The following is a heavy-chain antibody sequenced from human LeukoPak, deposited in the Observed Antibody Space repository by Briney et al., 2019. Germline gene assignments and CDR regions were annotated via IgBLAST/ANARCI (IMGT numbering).Heavy chain of an antibody. Sequence: PGGSLRLSCAASGFTFSNAWMSWVRQAPGKGLEWVGRIKSKTDGGTTDYVAPVKGRFSISRDDSKNTLYLQMNGLKTEDTAVYYCTTVVGSSSSWEWYFDLRGRGTLVTVSS. CDR1: GFTFSNAW. V-gene: IGHV3-15*01. J-gene: IGHJ2*01. CDR3: TTVVGSSSSWEWYFDL. D-gene: IGHD2-2*01. CDR2: IKSKTDGGTT.